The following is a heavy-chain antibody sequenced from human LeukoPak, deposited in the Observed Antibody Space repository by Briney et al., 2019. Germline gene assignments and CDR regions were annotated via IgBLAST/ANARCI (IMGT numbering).Heavy chain of an antibody. Sequence: SETLSLTCAVYGGSSSGYYWSWIRQPPGKGLEWIGEINHSGSTNYNPSLKSRVTISVDTSKNQFSLELSSVTAADTAVYYCAINGYSSGWYGGNYWGQGTLVTVSS. J-gene: IGHJ4*02. CDR1: GGSSSGYY. CDR2: INHSGST. CDR3: AINGYSSGWYGGNY. D-gene: IGHD6-19*01. V-gene: IGHV4-34*01.